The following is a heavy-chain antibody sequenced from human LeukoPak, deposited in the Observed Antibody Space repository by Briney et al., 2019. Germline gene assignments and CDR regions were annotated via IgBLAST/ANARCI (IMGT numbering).Heavy chain of an antibody. Sequence: SVKVSCKASGGTFSSYAISWVRQAPGQGLEWMGGIIPIFGTANYAQKFQGRVTITTDESTSTAYMELSSLRSDDTAVYYCARVAGDSSSLNYFDYWGQGTLVTVSS. J-gene: IGHJ4*02. CDR1: GGTFSSYA. CDR3: ARVAGDSSSLNYFDY. CDR2: IIPIFGTA. D-gene: IGHD6-13*01. V-gene: IGHV1-69*05.